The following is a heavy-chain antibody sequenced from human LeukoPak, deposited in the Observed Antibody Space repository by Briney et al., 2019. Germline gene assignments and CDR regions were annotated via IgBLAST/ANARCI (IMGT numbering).Heavy chain of an antibody. J-gene: IGHJ2*01. D-gene: IGHD6-19*01. V-gene: IGHV4-38-2*02. Sequence: SPSETLSLTCIVSGYSISSGYYWGWIRQPPGKGLEWIGGIYHSGSTYYNPSLKSRVTISLDTSKNQFSLKLSSVTAADTAVYYCARSLAGHFDLWGRGTLVTVSS. CDR3: ARSLAGHFDL. CDR2: IYHSGST. CDR1: GYSISSGYY.